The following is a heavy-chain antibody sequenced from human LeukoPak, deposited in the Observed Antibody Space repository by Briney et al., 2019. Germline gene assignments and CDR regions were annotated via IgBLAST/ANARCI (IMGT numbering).Heavy chain of an antibody. CDR2: IKQDGSEK. J-gene: IGHJ4*02. D-gene: IGHD6-6*01. V-gene: IGHV3-7*01. CDR3: ARARRGMYSSSLPVTN. Sequence: PGGSLRLSCAASGFTFSSYWMSWDRQAPGKGLEWVANIKQDGSEKYYVDSVRGRFTISRDNAKNSLYLQMNSLRAEDTAVYYCARARRGMYSSSLPVTNWGQGTLVTVSS. CDR1: GFTFSSYW.